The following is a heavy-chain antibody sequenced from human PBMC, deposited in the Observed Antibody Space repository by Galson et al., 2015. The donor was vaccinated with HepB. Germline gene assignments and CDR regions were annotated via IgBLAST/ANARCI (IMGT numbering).Heavy chain of an antibody. V-gene: IGHV3-7*01. CDR3: ARGVAHSF. Sequence: SLRLSCAASGFTFTDYWMSWVRQAPGKGLEWVANINKDGNDKYYVDSVEGRFIVSRDNAKNSLYLQMNSLRDEDTAVYYCARGVAHSFWGQGTLVTVSS. J-gene: IGHJ4*02. CDR1: GFTFTDYW. CDR2: INKDGNDK. D-gene: IGHD3-3*01.